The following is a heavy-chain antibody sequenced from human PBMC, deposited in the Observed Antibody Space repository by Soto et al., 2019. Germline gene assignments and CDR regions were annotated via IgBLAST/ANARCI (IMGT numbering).Heavy chain of an antibody. Sequence: QVQLVESGGGVVQPGGSLRLSCVASGFNFQKRSMHFVRQAPGKGLEWVAVVSYDGLNTYHAAAVKGRFTISRDMSANTVYLQMNSLRREDSAVYYCARDLNEYSPGWHGLGFDYWGQGALVTVSS. V-gene: IGHV3-30*04. D-gene: IGHD6-6*01. J-gene: IGHJ4*02. CDR1: GFNFQKRS. CDR2: VSYDGLNT. CDR3: ARDLNEYSPGWHGLGFDY.